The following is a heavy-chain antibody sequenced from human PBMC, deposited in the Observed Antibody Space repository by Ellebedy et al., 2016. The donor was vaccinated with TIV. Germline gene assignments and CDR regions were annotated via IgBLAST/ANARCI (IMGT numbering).Heavy chain of an antibody. CDR3: ASWYESGRLDYYGVDV. Sequence: PGGSLRLSCAASGFSFRTYTMNWVRQAPGKGLEWVSSISSSSSDTYYAESVKGRFTISRDNAKDSLWLQMNSLRAEDTAVYFCASWYESGRLDYYGVDVWGQGTTVTVAS. CDR2: ISSSSSDT. V-gene: IGHV3-21*01. D-gene: IGHD3-10*01. J-gene: IGHJ6*02. CDR1: GFSFRTYT.